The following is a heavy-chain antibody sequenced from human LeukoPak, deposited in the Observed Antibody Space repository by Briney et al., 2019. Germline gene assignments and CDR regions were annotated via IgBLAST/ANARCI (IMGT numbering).Heavy chain of an antibody. J-gene: IGHJ4*02. D-gene: IGHD3-3*01. CDR3: VREDYDFWSGFDY. CDR1: GASINSGDYY. Sequence: SETLSLTCTVSGASINSGDYYWTWIRQPAGKGLEWIGRIYTSGSTNYNPSLKSRVTMSVDTSKNQFSLKLSSVTAADTAVYYCVREDYDFWSGFDYWGQGTLVTVSS. V-gene: IGHV4-61*02. CDR2: IYTSGST.